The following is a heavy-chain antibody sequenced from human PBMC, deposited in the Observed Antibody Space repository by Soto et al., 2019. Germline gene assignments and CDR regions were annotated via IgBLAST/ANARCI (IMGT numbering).Heavy chain of an antibody. CDR1: GYTFTSYG. J-gene: IGHJ5*02. V-gene: IGHV1-18*01. CDR3: ASSSGSHP. D-gene: IGHD3-10*01. Sequence: GASVKVSCKASGYTFTSYGISWVRQAPGQGLEWMGWISAYNGNTNYAQKLQGRVTVTTDTSTSTAYMELRSLRDEDTAVYYCASSSGSHPWGQGTLVTVSS. CDR2: ISAYNGNT.